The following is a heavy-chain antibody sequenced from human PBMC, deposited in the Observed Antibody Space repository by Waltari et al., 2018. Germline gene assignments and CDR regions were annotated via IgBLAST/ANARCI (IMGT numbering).Heavy chain of an antibody. V-gene: IGHV4-38-2*02. D-gene: IGHD1-1*01. CDR3: AREVPPSDAFDI. CDR1: GYSISSGYY. J-gene: IGHJ3*02. Sequence: QVQLQESGPGLVKPSETLSLTCTVSGYSISSGYYWGWIRQPPGKGLEWIGSIYHSGSTYYTPSLKSRVTISVDTSKNQFSLKLSSVTAADTAVYYCAREVPPSDAFDIWGQGTMVTVSS. CDR2: IYHSGST.